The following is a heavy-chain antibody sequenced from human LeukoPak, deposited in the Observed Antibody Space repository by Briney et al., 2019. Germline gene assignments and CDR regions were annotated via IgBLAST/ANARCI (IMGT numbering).Heavy chain of an antibody. CDR1: GGTFSSYA. Sequence: SVKVSCKASGGTFSSYAISWVRQAPGQGLEWMGGIIPIFDTANYAQKFQGRVTITADESTSTAYMELSSLRSEDTAVYYCATRTITDYVFDYWGQGTLVTVSS. D-gene: IGHD5-12*01. V-gene: IGHV1-69*13. CDR3: ATRTITDYVFDY. J-gene: IGHJ4*02. CDR2: IIPIFDTA.